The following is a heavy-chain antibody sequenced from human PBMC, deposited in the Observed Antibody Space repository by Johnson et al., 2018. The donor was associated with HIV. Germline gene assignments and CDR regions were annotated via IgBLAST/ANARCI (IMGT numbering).Heavy chain of an antibody. CDR3: ARDGPRRDAYDI. CDR1: GFTFSSYW. Sequence: VQLVESGGGVVQPGKSLRLSCVASGFTFSSYWMSWVRQAPGKGLEWVANIKKDGSDKYYVDSVKGRFTISRDNAKNSLYLQINGLRAEDMAVYYCARDGPRRDAYDIWGQGTMVTVSS. V-gene: IGHV3-7*01. J-gene: IGHJ3*02. CDR2: IKKDGSDK.